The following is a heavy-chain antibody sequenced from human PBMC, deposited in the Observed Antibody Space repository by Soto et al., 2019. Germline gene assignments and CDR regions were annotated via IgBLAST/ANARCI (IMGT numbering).Heavy chain of an antibody. CDR2: ISSSGNSI. D-gene: IGHD6-13*01. V-gene: IGHV3-11*01. CDR3: ASSAEAGRSFDY. Sequence: PGGSLRLSCAASGFTFSDYYMTWIRQAPGKGLEWVSYISSSGNSIYYADSVRGRFTVSRDNAKNSLFLQMNSLRAEDTAVYYCASSAEAGRSFDYWGLGTLVTVSS. J-gene: IGHJ4*02. CDR1: GFTFSDYY.